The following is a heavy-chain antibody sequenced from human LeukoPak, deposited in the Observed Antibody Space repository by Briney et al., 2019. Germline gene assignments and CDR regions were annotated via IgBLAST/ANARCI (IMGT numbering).Heavy chain of an antibody. V-gene: IGHV3-23*01. J-gene: IGHJ4*02. D-gene: IGHD6-19*01. CDR1: GFTFSSHA. CDR2: ISSSGGST. CDR3: ARMYSSGWYDY. Sequence: GGSLRLSCAASGFTFSSHAMSWVRQAPGKGLEWVSAISSSGGSTYYADSVKGRFTISRDNAKNTLYLQMNSLRAEDTAVYYCARMYSSGWYDYWGQGTPVTVSS.